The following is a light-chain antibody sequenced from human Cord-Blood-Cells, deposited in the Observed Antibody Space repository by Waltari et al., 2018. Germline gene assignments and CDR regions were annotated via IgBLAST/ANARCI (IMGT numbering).Light chain of an antibody. CDR3: SSYTSSSTLYV. CDR2: DVS. CDR1: SSAVGGYNY. V-gene: IGLV2-14*01. J-gene: IGLJ1*01. Sequence: QSALTQPASVSGSPGQSITISCTGTSSAVGGYNYVSWYHQHPGKAPKLMIYDVSNRPAGVANRFSGSKSGNTASLTISGLQAEDEADYYCSSYTSSSTLYVFGTGTKVTVL.